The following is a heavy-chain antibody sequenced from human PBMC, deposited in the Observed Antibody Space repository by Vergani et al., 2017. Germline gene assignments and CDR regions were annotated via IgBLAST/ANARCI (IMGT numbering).Heavy chain of an antibody. V-gene: IGHV4-31*03. CDR2: IYYSGST. CDR1: NDSVSNTFYY. J-gene: IGHJ5*02. CDR3: AGLXDFWSGHGGNWFDP. D-gene: IGHD3-3*01. Sequence: QVQLQESGPGLVKPSETLSLTCTVSNDSVSNTFYYWGWIRQTPGKGLEWIGYIYYSGSTYYNPSLKSRVTISVDTSKNQFSLKLSSVTAADTAVYYCAGLXDFWSGHGGNWFDPWGQGTLVTVSS.